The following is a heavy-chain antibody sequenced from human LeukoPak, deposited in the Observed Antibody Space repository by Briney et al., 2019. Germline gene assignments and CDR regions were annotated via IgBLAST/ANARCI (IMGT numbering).Heavy chain of an antibody. J-gene: IGHJ4*02. V-gene: IGHV1-18*01. CDR1: GYSFTSYG. CDR2: ISAYDGVT. Sequence: ASVKVSCKASGYSFTSYGISWVREAPGRGLEWVGYISAYDGVTRDAQKFQGRVTLTTDTSTGTVYMEMRRLRSDDTAVYYCARGGKNYFDFWGQGTLVTVSS. CDR3: ARGGKNYFDF. D-gene: IGHD1-26*01.